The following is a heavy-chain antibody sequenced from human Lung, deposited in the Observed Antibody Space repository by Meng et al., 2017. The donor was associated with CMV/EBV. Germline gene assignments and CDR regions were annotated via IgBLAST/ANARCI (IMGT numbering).Heavy chain of an antibody. D-gene: IGHD4-23*01. CDR1: GGTFSSYA. Sequence: SVXVSXXASGGTFSSYAISWVRQAPGQGLEWMGGIIPIFGTANYAQKFQGRVTITTDESTSTAYMELSSLRSEDTAVYYCARGLEGGGNSPYWGQGTLVTVSS. J-gene: IGHJ4*02. V-gene: IGHV1-69*05. CDR2: IIPIFGTA. CDR3: ARGLEGGGNSPY.